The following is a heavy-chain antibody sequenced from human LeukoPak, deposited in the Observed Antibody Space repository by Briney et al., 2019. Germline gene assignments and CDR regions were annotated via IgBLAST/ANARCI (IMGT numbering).Heavy chain of an antibody. CDR2: INYSGST. Sequence: SETPSLTCTVSGGSISRHYWSWIRQPPGKGLEWIGYINYSGSTDYNPSLKSRVTMSVDPSKNQFSLKLSSVTAADTAVYYCVRSPTVTTRGDFWGQGTLVTVSS. CDR1: GGSISRHY. D-gene: IGHD4-11*01. V-gene: IGHV4-59*08. CDR3: VRSPTVTTRGDF. J-gene: IGHJ4*02.